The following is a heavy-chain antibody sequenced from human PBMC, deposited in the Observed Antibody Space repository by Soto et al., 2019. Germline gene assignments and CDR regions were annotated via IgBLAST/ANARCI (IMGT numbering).Heavy chain of an antibody. V-gene: IGHV4-59*08. CDR3: ARHTGYCTNGVCYWSGYYYYMDV. Sequence: SETLSLTCTGSGGSISSYYWSWIRQPPGKGLEWIGYIYYSGSTNYNPSLKSRVTISVDTSKNQFSLKLSSVTAADTAVYYCARHTGYCTNGVCYWSGYYYYMDVWGKGTTVTVSS. J-gene: IGHJ6*03. CDR1: GGSISSYY. CDR2: IYYSGST. D-gene: IGHD2-8*01.